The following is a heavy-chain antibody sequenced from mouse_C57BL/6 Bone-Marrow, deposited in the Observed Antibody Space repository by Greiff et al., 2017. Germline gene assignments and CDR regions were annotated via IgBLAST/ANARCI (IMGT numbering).Heavy chain of an antibody. D-gene: IGHD4-1*01. J-gene: IGHJ2*01. V-gene: IGHV5-12*01. CDR2: ISNGGGST. Sequence: DVKLVESGGGLVQPGGSLKLSCAASGFTFSDYYMYWVRQTPEKRLEWVAYISNGGGSTYYPDTVKGRFTISRDNAKNTLYLQMSRLKSEDTAMYYCARGVGLDYWGQGTTLTVSS. CDR3: ARGVGLDY. CDR1: GFTFSDYY.